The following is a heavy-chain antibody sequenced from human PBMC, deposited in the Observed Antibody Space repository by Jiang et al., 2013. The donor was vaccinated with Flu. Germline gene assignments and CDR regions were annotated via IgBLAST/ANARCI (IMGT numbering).Heavy chain of an antibody. CDR1: GGSISSAGYY. D-gene: IGHD6-19*01. CDR2: IYYNGNT. J-gene: IGHJ1*01. CDR3: ARQSAGFSGWKLQDGTSEYFQN. Sequence: TLSLTCTVSGGSISSAGYYWAWIRQSPGKGLEWIGSIYYNGNTYYNPSLKSRVTISEDTSKNQFSLDLTSVTGADTAVYYCARQSAGFSGWKLQDGTSEYFQNWGQGTLVTVSS. V-gene: IGHV4-39*01.